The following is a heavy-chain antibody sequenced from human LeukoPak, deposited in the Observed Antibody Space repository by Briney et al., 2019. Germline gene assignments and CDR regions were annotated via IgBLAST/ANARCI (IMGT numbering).Heavy chain of an antibody. CDR2: IYWDDDK. CDR1: GFSLSTSGLG. CDR3: AHRPTGDGEFDY. D-gene: IGHD7-27*01. V-gene: IGHV2-5*02. J-gene: IGHJ4*02. Sequence: SGPTLVNPTQTLTLTCTFSGFSLSTSGLGVGWIRQPPGKALEWLALIYWDDDKRYSPSLMSRLTITKDTSKNQVVLTMTSMDPVDTATYYCAHRPTGDGEFDYWGQGILVTVSS.